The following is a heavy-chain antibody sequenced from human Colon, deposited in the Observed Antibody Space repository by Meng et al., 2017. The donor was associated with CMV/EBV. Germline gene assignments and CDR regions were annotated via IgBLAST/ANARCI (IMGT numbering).Heavy chain of an antibody. CDR2: LSSSSSFI. CDR1: GFTFDTYS. Sequence: GESLKISCAASGFTFDTYSMNWVRQAPGKGLEWVSSLSSSSSFIYYADSVKGRFTISRDNAKNSLYLQMKSLRAEDTAVYYCARVAGDPLYYYYGMDVWGQGTTVTVSS. J-gene: IGHJ6*02. D-gene: IGHD6-19*01. CDR3: ARVAGDPLYYYYGMDV. V-gene: IGHV3-21*01.